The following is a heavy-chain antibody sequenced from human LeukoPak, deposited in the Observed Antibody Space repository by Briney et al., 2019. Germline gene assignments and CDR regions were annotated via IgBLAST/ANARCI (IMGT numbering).Heavy chain of an antibody. Sequence: GRSLRLSCAASGFTFSSYSTHWVRQAPGRGLEGVAVMSSDGSNKYYTDSVKGRFTISRDNSKNTLYFQMNSLRPEDSAVYYCATVYSSGWSYAFDIWGQGPMVPVSS. D-gene: IGHD6-19*01. V-gene: IGHV3-30*04. CDR3: ATVYSSGWSYAFDI. CDR1: GFTFSSYS. J-gene: IGHJ3*02. CDR2: MSSDGSNK.